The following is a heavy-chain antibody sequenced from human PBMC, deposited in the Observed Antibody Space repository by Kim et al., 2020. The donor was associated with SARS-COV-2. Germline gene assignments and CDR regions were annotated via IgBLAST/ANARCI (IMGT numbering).Heavy chain of an antibody. CDR2: ISGSGRSK. CDR1: GLTFRSYE. D-gene: IGHD3-22*01. J-gene: IGHJ3*02. V-gene: IGHV3-48*03. CDR3: AREVVVSPDAFDI. Sequence: GGSLRLSCAASGLTFRSYEMNWVRQAPGKGLEWVSYISGSGRSKYYADSVKGRFTISRDNAKDSLYLQMNGLRAEDTAVYYCAREVVVSPDAFDIWGQGTMVTVSS.